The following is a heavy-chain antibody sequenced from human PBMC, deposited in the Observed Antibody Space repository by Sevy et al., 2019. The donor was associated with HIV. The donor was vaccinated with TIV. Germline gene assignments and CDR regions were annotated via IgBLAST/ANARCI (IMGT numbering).Heavy chain of an antibody. CDR3: ARGYCTGGSCSPGGF. CDR1: GYTFTSYI. V-gene: IGHV1-18*01. J-gene: IGHJ4*02. D-gene: IGHD2-15*01. Sequence: GTVKVSCKTSGYTFTSYIISWVRQAPRQGLERTGWISPLNGDTKYVQKFQGRVTMTIDTSTSTAYMDLRSLRSDDTAVYYCARGYCTGGSCSPGGFWGQGTLVIVSS. CDR2: ISPLNGDT.